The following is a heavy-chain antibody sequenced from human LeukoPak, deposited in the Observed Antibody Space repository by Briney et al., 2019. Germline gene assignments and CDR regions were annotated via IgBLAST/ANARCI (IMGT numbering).Heavy chain of an antibody. V-gene: IGHV1-18*01. CDR1: GYTFTSYG. CDR2: IGSYNGNT. J-gene: IGHJ3*02. Sequence: GASVKVSCKASGYTFTSYGISWVRQAPGQGLEWMGWIGSYNGNTNYAQKLQGRVTMSTDTSTGTAYMELRSLRSDDTAVCYCARRVAVARRDAFDIWGQGTMVTVSS. CDR3: ARRVAVARRDAFDI. D-gene: IGHD6-19*01.